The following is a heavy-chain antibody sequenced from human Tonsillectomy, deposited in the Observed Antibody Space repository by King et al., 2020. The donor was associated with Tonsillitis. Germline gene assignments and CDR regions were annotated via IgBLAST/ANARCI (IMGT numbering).Heavy chain of an antibody. CDR2: ISSNGGST. CDR1: GFTFSSYA. Sequence: VQLVESGGGLVQPGGSLRLSCSASGFTFSSYAMHWVRQAPGKGLEYVSAISSNGGSTYYADSVKGRFTISRDNSKNTLYLQMSSLSAEDTAVYYCVKDRWCSSTSCYDAFDIWGQGTMVTVSS. D-gene: IGHD2-2*01. J-gene: IGHJ3*02. V-gene: IGHV3-64D*06. CDR3: VKDRWCSSTSCYDAFDI.